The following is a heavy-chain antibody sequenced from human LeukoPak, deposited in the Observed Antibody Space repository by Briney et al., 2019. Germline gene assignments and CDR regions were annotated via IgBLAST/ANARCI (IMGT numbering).Heavy chain of an antibody. V-gene: IGHV1-18*01. CDR3: ARWGGDIVVVVAANNWFDP. CDR1: GYTFTSYG. Sequence: GASVKVSCKASGYTFTSYGISWVRQAPGQGLEWMGWISAYNGNTNYAQKLQGRVTMTTDTSTSTAYMELRSLRSDDTAVYYCARWGGDIVVVVAANNWFDPWGPRTLVTVSS. J-gene: IGHJ5*02. CDR2: ISAYNGNT. D-gene: IGHD2-15*01.